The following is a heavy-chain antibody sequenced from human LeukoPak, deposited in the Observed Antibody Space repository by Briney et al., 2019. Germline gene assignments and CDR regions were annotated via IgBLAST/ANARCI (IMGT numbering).Heavy chain of an antibody. CDR2: IKQDGSEK. D-gene: IGHD6-13*01. V-gene: IGHV3-7*01. J-gene: IGHJ6*03. CDR3: ARKQHYYYYYYMDV. Sequence: GGSLRLSCVASGFTFSSYWMSWVRQAPGKGLEWVANIKQDGSEKYYVDSVKGRFTISRDNAKNSLYLQMNSLRAEDTAVYYCARKQHYYYYYYMDVWGKGTTVTISS. CDR1: GFTFSSYW.